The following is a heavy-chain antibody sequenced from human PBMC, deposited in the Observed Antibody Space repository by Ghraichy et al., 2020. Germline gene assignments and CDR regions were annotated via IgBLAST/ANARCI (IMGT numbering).Heavy chain of an antibody. V-gene: IGHV3-33*01. D-gene: IGHD3-3*01. CDR1: GFTFGSYG. J-gene: IGHJ4*02. Sequence: GGSLRLSCAASGFTFGSYGMHWVRQAPGKGLECVAVIWYDGSNKYYADSVKGRFTISRDNSKNTLYLKMNSLRAEDTSVYYCARAGYDFWSGQIYYFDYWGQGTLVTVSS. CDR2: IWYDGSNK. CDR3: ARAGYDFWSGQIYYFDY.